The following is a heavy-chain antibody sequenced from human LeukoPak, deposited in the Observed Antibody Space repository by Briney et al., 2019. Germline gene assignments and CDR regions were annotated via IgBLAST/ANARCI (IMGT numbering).Heavy chain of an antibody. CDR1: GFTFSSYA. V-gene: IGHV3-30*14. CDR3: ARARSPTLGYFDL. Sequence: GRSLRLSCAASGFTFSSYAMHWVRQAPGKGLEWVAVISYDGSNKYYADSVKGRFTISRENAQNSLYLQMNSLRAGDTAVYYCARARSPTLGYFDLWGRGTLVTVSS. CDR2: ISYDGSNK. J-gene: IGHJ2*01. D-gene: IGHD1-26*01.